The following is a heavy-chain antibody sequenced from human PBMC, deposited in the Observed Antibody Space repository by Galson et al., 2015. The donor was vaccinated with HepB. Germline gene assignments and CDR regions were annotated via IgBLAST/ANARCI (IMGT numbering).Heavy chain of an antibody. V-gene: IGHV2-5*01. CDR2: IYWSDDK. D-gene: IGHD2-8*02. Sequence: ALVKPTQTLTLTCTFSGFSLRTSGVGVGWVRQSPGKALVWLALIYWSDDKSYSPSLRSRLTITKDTSKNQVVLTMTNLDPMDTATYYCARSLGLVGPNFDNWGQGTLVTVSS. J-gene: IGHJ4*02. CDR3: ARSLGLVGPNFDN. CDR1: GFSLRTSGVG.